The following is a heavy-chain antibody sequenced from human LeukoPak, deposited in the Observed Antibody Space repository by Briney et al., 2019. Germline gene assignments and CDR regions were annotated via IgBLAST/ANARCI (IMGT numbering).Heavy chain of an antibody. Sequence: SETLSLTCTVSGGSISSSSYYWGWIRQPPGKGLEWIRSIYYSGSTYYNPSLKSRVTISVDTSKNQFSLKLSSVTAADTAVYYCASPPHYGDYVVRDYWGQGTLVTVSS. V-gene: IGHV4-39*01. CDR2: IYYSGST. CDR3: ASPPHYGDYVVRDY. D-gene: IGHD4-17*01. J-gene: IGHJ4*02. CDR1: GGSISSSSYY.